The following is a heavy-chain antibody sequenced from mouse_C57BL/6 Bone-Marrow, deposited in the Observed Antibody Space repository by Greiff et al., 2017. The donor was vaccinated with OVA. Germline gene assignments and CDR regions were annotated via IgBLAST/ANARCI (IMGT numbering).Heavy chain of an antibody. CDR1: GFTFSSYG. CDR2: ISSGGSYT. J-gene: IGHJ2*01. Sequence: EVKLQESGGDLVKPGGSLKLSCAASGFTFSSYGMSWVRQTPDKRLEWVATISSGGSYTYYPDSVKGRFTISTDHAKNTLYLQMSRMKSADTAMYYCARQYGGRAYYFDYWGQGTTLTVSS. D-gene: IGHD1-1*01. CDR3: ARQYGGRAYYFDY. V-gene: IGHV5-6*01.